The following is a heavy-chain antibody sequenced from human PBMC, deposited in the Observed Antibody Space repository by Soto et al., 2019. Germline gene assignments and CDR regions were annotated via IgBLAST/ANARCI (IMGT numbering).Heavy chain of an antibody. CDR2: ISSSSSYI. J-gene: IGHJ4*02. CDR3: ASESSIAARPASTYYFDY. D-gene: IGHD6-6*01. Sequence: EVQLVESGGGLVKPGGSLRLSCAASGFTFSSYSMNWVRQAPGKGLEWVSSISSSSSYIYYADSVKGRFTISRDNAKNSLYLQMNSLRAEDTAVYYCASESSIAARPASTYYFDYWGQGTLVTVSS. V-gene: IGHV3-21*01. CDR1: GFTFSSYS.